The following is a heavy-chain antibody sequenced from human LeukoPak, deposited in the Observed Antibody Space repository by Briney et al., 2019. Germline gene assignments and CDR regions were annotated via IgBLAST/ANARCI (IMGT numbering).Heavy chain of an antibody. D-gene: IGHD1-26*01. CDR1: GGSISSSSYY. Sequence: SETLSLTCTVSGGSISSSSYYWGWIRQPPGKGLEWIGSIYYSGSTYYNPSLKSRVTISVDTSKNQFSLKLSSVTAADTAVYYRARQGGATRGILDYWGQGTLVTVSS. V-gene: IGHV4-39*01. CDR2: IYYSGST. CDR3: ARQGGATRGILDY. J-gene: IGHJ4*02.